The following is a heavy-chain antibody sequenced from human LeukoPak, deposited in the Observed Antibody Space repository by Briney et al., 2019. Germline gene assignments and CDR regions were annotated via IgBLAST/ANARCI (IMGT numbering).Heavy chain of an antibody. V-gene: IGHV1-69*04. J-gene: IGHJ6*02. Sequence: ASVKVSCKASGGTFSSYAISWVRQAPGRGLEWMGRIIPILGIANYAQKLQGRVTITADKSTSTAYMELSSLRSEDTAVYYCARDRGVTAMVSYYYYGMDVWGQGTTVTVSS. D-gene: IGHD5-18*01. CDR3: ARDRGVTAMVSYYYYGMDV. CDR2: IIPILGIA. CDR1: GGTFSSYA.